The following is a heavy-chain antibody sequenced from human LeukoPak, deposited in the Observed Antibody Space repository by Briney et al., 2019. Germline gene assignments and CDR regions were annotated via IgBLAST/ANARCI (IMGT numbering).Heavy chain of an antibody. V-gene: IGHV3-74*01. CDR3: AELGITMIGGV. J-gene: IGHJ6*04. CDR1: GFTFSSYW. D-gene: IGHD3-10*02. Sequence: PGGSLRLSCAASGFTFSSYWMHWVRQAPGKGLVWVSRVNSDESITTYADSVKGRFTISRDNAKNTLYLQMNSLRAEDTAVYYCAELGITMIGGVWGKGTTVTISS. CDR2: VNSDESIT.